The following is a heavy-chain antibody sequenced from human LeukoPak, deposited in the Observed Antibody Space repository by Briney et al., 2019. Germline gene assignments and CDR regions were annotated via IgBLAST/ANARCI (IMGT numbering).Heavy chain of an antibody. V-gene: IGHV3-21*01. J-gene: IGHJ2*01. CDR1: GFAFSTYG. Sequence: PGGSLRLSCAASGFAFSTYGMTWVRQAPGKGLEWVSSISSGSHHIYYADSVKGRFTISRDNAKNSLYLQVNSLRAADTAVYYYARIRVSGYWYFDLWGHGTLVTVSS. CDR3: ARIRVSGYWYFDL. CDR2: ISSGSHHI. D-gene: IGHD1-26*01.